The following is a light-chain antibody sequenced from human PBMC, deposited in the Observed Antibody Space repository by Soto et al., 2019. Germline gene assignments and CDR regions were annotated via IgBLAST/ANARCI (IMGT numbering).Light chain of an antibody. CDR3: QQYDSHPWT. V-gene: IGKV1-5*01. CDR1: QSINRW. Sequence: DIPMTQSPSTLSASVGDRVTFTCRASQSINRWLAWFQQKPGKAPKLLIFGASTLESGVPSRFSGSGSGTEFALTINGRQPEDFASDFCQQYDSHPWTFGQGTKVEI. CDR2: GAS. J-gene: IGKJ1*01.